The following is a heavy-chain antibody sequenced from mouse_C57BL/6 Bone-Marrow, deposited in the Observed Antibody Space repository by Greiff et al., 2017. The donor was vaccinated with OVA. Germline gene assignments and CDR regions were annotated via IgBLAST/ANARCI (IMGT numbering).Heavy chain of an antibody. D-gene: IGHD1-1*01. V-gene: IGHV1-76*01. Sequence: VQLQQSGAELVRPGASVKLSCKASGYTFTDYYINWVKQRPGQGLEWIARIYPGSGNTYYNEKFKGKATLTAEKSSSTAYMQLSSLTSEDSDVYFCARCLYYYGRPWYFDVWGTGTTVTVSS. CDR1: GYTFTDYY. J-gene: IGHJ1*03. CDR3: ARCLYYYGRPWYFDV. CDR2: IYPGSGNT.